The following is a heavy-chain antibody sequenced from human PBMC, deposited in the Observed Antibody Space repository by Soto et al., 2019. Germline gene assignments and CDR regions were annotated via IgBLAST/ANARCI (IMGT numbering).Heavy chain of an antibody. V-gene: IGHV1-69*06. D-gene: IGHD3-3*01. CDR1: GGTFSSYA. CDR3: ARGKDVMYYDFWSGSDV. Sequence: ASVKGSCKASGGTFSSYAISWVRQAPGQGLEWMGGIIPIFGTANYAQKFQGRVTITADKSTSTAYMELSSLRSEDTAVYYCARGKDVMYYDFWSGSDVWGQGTTVTVYS. CDR2: IIPIFGTA. J-gene: IGHJ6*02.